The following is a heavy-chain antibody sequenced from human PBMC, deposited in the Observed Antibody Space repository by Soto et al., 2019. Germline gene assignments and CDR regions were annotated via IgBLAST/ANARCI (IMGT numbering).Heavy chain of an antibody. V-gene: IGHV3-23*01. Sequence: PGGSLRLSCAASGFTFSIYAMSWVRQAPGKGLEWVSAISGSGGSTYYADSVKGRFTISRDNSKNTLYLQMNSLRAEDTAVYYCAKQGAGPRGVEAPLWPFDYWGQGTLVTVSS. CDR3: AKQGAGPRGVEAPLWPFDY. J-gene: IGHJ4*02. CDR2: ISGSGGST. D-gene: IGHD2-21*01. CDR1: GFTFSIYA.